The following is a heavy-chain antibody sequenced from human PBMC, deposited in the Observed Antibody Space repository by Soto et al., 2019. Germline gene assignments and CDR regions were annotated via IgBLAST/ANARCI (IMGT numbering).Heavy chain of an antibody. CDR2: ISGSGGST. V-gene: IGHV3-23*01. CDR1: GFTFSSYA. Sequence: PGGSLRLSCAASGFTFSSYAMSWVRQAPGKGLEWVSAISGSGGSTYYADSVKGRFTISRDNSKNTLYLQMNSLRAEDTAVYYCAKEGWYYDILTGSPSGIRPPPLHDYWGQGTLVTVSS. CDR3: AKEGWYYDILTGSPSGIRPPPLHDY. D-gene: IGHD3-9*01. J-gene: IGHJ4*02.